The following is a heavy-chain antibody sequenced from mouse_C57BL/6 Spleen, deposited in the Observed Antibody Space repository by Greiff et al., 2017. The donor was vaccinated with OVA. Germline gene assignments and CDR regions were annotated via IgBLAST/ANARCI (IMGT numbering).Heavy chain of an antibody. Sequence: QVHVKQPGAELVRPGTSVKLSCKASGYTFTSYWMHWVKQRPGQGLEWIGVIDPSDSYTNYNQKFKGKATLTVDTSSSTAYMQLSSLTSEDSAVHYCARRLGLYAMDYWGQGTSVTVSS. CDR1: GYTFTSYW. J-gene: IGHJ4*01. CDR2: IDPSDSYT. CDR3: ARRLGLYAMDY. V-gene: IGHV1-59*01. D-gene: IGHD3-1*01.